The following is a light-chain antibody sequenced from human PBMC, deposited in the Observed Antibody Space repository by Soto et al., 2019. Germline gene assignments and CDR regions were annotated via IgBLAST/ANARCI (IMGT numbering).Light chain of an antibody. Sequence: QSALTQPPSASGSPVQSVTISCTGTSSDVGRYNYVSWFQQHPGKAPKFMIYEVSKRPSGVPDRFSGSKSGNTASLTVSGLQAEDEADYYGSSYAGMTVIFGGGTKLTVL. CDR2: EVS. CDR1: SSDVGRYNY. J-gene: IGLJ2*01. CDR3: SSYAGMTVI. V-gene: IGLV2-8*01.